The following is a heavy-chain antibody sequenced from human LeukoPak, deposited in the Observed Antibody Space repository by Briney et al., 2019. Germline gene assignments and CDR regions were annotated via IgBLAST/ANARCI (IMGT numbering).Heavy chain of an antibody. V-gene: IGHV3-23*01. CDR2: VTGSGGGT. Sequence: PGGSLRLSCAASGFIFSNYAMMWVRQAPGKGLEWVSSVTGSGGGTFYAGSVKGRFTISRDNSQNTLYLQMNSLGAEDTAVYYCAKGAASALVDWFDPWGQGTLVTVSS. CDR3: AKGAASALVDWFDP. D-gene: IGHD6-25*01. J-gene: IGHJ5*02. CDR1: GFIFSNYA.